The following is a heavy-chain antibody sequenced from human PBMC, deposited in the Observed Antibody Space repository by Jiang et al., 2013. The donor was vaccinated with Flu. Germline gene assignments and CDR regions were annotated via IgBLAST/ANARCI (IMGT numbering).Heavy chain of an antibody. Sequence: QLLESGGGLVKPGGSRRLSCAASGFTFRSYSMNWVRQAPGKGLEWVSSINSDSTDMFYADSVKGRFTISRDNAKKSLYLQMNSLRAEDTAVYYCARSGREDYYYMDVWGKGTTVTVSS. J-gene: IGHJ6*03. CDR2: INSDSTDM. V-gene: IGHV3-21*01. D-gene: IGHD1-26*01. CDR3: ARSGREDYYYMDV. CDR1: GFTFRSYS.